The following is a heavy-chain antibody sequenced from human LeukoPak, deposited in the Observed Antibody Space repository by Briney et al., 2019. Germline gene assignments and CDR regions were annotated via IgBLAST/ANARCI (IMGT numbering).Heavy chain of an antibody. CDR1: DLPVSINY. J-gene: IGHJ4*02. V-gene: IGHV3-53*01. CDR3: SAGPHFDY. Sequence: GGSLRLSCAASDLPVSINYMTWVRQAPGKGLEWVSVIYSGGTTFYADSVKGRFTISRDNTKNSLYLQMNSLRDEDTAVYYCSAGPHFDYWGQGTLVTVSS. D-gene: IGHD1-14*01. CDR2: IYSGGTT.